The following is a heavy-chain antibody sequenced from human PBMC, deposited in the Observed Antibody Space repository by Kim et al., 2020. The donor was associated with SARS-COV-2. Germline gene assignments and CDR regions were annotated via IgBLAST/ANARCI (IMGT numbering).Heavy chain of an antibody. CDR3: AKAVVRGVNYYYYGMDF. D-gene: IGHD3-10*01. V-gene: IGHV3-30*02. J-gene: IGHJ6*01. Sequence: KGRFTISRDNPANTLYLQMNSLRPEDTAVYYCAKAVVRGVNYYYYGMDFWGQGTTVAVSS.